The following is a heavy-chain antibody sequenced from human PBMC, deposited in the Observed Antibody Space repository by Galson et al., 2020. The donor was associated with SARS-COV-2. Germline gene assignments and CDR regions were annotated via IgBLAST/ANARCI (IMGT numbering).Heavy chain of an antibody. Sequence: GESLKISCKGSGYSFTSYWIGWVRQMPGKGLEWMGIIYPGDSDTRYSPSFQGQVTISADKSISTAYLQWSSLKASDTAMYYCARSADSSGYYLGYFDYWGQGTLVTVSS. V-gene: IGHV5-51*01. CDR2: IYPGDSDT. CDR1: GYSFTSYW. J-gene: IGHJ4*02. D-gene: IGHD3-22*01. CDR3: ARSADSSGYYLGYFDY.